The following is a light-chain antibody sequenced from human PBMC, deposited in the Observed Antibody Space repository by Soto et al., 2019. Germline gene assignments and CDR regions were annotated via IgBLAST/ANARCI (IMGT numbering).Light chain of an antibody. CDR1: NIGSKS. Sequence: SYELAQPPSVSVAPGQTVRVTCGGKNIGSKSVHWYQQKPGQAPVLVVYDDSDRPSRIPERFSGSNSGNTATLTIGRVEAGDEADYHCQVWDRTSNHYVFGSGTKATV. CDR3: QVWDRTSNHYV. CDR2: DDS. V-gene: IGLV3-21*02. J-gene: IGLJ1*01.